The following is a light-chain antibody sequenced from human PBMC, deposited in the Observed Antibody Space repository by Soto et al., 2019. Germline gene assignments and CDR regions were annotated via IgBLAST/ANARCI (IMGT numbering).Light chain of an antibody. V-gene: IGKV1-5*01. CDR3: QQYKDHVWT. CDR1: QTVERW. CDR2: DVS. J-gene: IGKJ1*01. Sequence: DIQMTQSPSTLPGSVGDRVTISCRASQTVERWLAWYQQKPGKAPKLLISDVSTLERGVPSRFSGSGSATEFTLTISGLQSDDFATYYCQQYKDHVWTFGQGTKV.